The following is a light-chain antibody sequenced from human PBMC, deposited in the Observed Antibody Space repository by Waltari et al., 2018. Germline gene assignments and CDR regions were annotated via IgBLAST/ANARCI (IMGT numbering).Light chain of an antibody. CDR1: TSDIGGNT. J-gene: IGLJ1*01. V-gene: IGLV1-44*01. Sequence: QSVLTQPPSASGTPGQRVTISCSGSTSDIGGNTVVWYQQLPGTAPKLLIHSNDQRPSGVPDRFSGFKSGTSASLTISGLQSEDEGEYFCAAWDDSLTYFFGTGTKVTVL. CDR3: AAWDDSLTYF. CDR2: SND.